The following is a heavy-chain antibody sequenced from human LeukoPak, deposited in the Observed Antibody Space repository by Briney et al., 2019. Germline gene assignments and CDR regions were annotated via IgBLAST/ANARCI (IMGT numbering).Heavy chain of an antibody. J-gene: IGHJ3*02. CDR3: AKGRQLRRSDAFDI. V-gene: IGHV4-39*07. Sequence: SETLSLTCTVSGGSMSSSSYYWGWIRQPPGKGLEWIGSIYYSESTYQNPSLKSRVTISVDTSKNQFSLKLSSVTAADTAVYYCAKGRQLRRSDAFDIWGQGTMVTVSS. CDR2: IYYSEST. D-gene: IGHD1-26*01. CDR1: GGSMSSSSYY.